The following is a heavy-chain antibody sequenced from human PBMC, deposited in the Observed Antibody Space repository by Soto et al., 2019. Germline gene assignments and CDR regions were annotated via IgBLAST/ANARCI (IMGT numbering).Heavy chain of an antibody. CDR2: IKSKTDGGTT. V-gene: IGHV3-15*01. CDR1: GFTFSNAW. CDR3: TTEEVPTFFDY. J-gene: IGHJ4*02. Sequence: VGSLRLSCAASGFTFSNAWMSWVRQAPGKGLEWVGRIKSKTDGGTTDYAAPVKGRFTISRDDSKNTLYLQMNSLKTEDTAVYYCTTEEVPTFFDYWGQGTLVTVSS.